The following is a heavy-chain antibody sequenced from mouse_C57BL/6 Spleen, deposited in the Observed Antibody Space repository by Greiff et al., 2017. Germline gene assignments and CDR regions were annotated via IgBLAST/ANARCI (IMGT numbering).Heavy chain of an antibody. CDR3: ARERYYGSSFDY. V-gene: IGHV5-16*01. CDR1: GFTFSDYY. Sequence: EVMLVESEGGLVQPGSSMKLSCTASGFTFSDYYMAWVRQVPEKGLEWVANINYDGSSTYYLDSLKSRFIISRDNAKNILYLQMSSLKSEDTATYYCARERYYGSSFDYWGQGTTLTVSS. J-gene: IGHJ2*01. CDR2: INYDGSST. D-gene: IGHD1-1*01.